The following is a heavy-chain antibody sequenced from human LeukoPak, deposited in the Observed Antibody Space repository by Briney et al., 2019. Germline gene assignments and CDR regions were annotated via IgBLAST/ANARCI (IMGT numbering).Heavy chain of an antibody. J-gene: IGHJ4*02. V-gene: IGHV5-51*01. CDR3: ARRREYGSFDY. CDR2: IYPGDSDT. Sequence: GAPLKISCKGSGYRFTSYWIGWGRQRPGKGLGWMGIIYPGDSDTRYSPSFQGQVTISADKSISTAYLQWSSLKASDTAMYYCARRREYGSFDYWGQGTLVTVSS. CDR1: GYRFTSYW. D-gene: IGHD3-10*01.